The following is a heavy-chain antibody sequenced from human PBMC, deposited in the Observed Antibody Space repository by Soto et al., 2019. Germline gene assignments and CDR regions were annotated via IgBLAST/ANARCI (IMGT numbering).Heavy chain of an antibody. D-gene: IGHD6-19*01. CDR3: AHGPGRIAVPGTRAFDI. V-gene: IGHV2-5*01. Sequence: SGPTLVKPTQTLTLTCTFSGFSFGTSGMTVAVGWIRQPPGKALEWLGIIYWNDEKRYSPSLNSRVTITRGTSRDQVVLTLTSMDPVDTATYYWAHGPGRIAVPGTRAFDIWGQGTMVTVSS. CDR1: GFSFGTSGMTVA. J-gene: IGHJ3*02. CDR2: IYWNDEK.